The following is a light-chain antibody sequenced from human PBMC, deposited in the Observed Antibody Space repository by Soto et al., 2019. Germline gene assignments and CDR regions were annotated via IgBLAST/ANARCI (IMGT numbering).Light chain of an antibody. CDR2: GSS. Sequence: EIVLTQSPGTLSLSPGERATISCRASQRVSSRYFAWFQQRPGQVPRLLIFGSSSRAPGIPDRFSGSGSGTDFTLTISMLEPEDFGVYYCQQYYHSPRTFGQGSKVEIK. V-gene: IGKV3-20*01. CDR1: QRVSSRY. CDR3: QQYYHSPRT. J-gene: IGKJ1*01.